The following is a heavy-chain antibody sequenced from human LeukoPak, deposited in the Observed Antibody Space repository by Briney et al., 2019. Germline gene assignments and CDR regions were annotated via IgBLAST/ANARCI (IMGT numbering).Heavy chain of an antibody. V-gene: IGHV4-4*02. D-gene: IGHD4-17*01. CDR2: IYHSGST. CDR3: ARVLGDSKSFDY. CDR1: GGSISSSNW. Sequence: SETLSLTCAVSGGSISSSNWWNWVRQPPGKGLEWIGEIYHSGSTNYNPPLKSRVTISLDKSKNQFSLKLSSVTAADTAVYYCARVLGDSKSFDYWGQGTLVTVSS. J-gene: IGHJ4*02.